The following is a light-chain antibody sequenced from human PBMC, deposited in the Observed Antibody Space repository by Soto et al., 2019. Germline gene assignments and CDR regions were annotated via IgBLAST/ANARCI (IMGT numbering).Light chain of an antibody. J-gene: IGKJ1*01. V-gene: IGKV3-15*01. CDR1: QSVNGF. CDR2: RIF. CDR3: LQHYAWPWT. Sequence: EIVMTQSPGTLSVFPGERVTLSCRASQSVNGFLDWFQHKPGQAPKLVLKRIFIRATGVPARFSGSGSETEFTPTISGLQSEDSGVYYCLQHYAWPWTFGQGTKVEIK.